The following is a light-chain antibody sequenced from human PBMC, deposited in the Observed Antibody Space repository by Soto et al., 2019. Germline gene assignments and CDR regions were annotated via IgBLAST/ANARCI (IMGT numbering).Light chain of an antibody. V-gene: IGLV1-40*01. CDR1: SSNIGAGYD. Sequence: QSVLTQPPSVSGAPGQRVTISCTGGSSNIGAGYDVHWYQQRPGTAPKLLIFGNINRPSGVPDRFSGSKSGTSASLAITGLQAEHEGDYYSQSYDSTLSARYVFGTGTKLTVL. CDR3: QSYDSTLSARYV. J-gene: IGLJ1*01. CDR2: GNI.